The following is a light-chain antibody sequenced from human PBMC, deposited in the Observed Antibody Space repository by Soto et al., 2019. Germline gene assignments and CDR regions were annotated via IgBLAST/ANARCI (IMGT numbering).Light chain of an antibody. V-gene: IGLV2-11*01. CDR2: DVN. CDR1: SSDVDYRY. CDR3: CTYAGNYIFV. J-gene: IGLJ1*01. Sequence: QSVLTQPRSVSGSPGQSVTISCTGASSDVDYRYVSWYQQSPGKAPKLMIHDVNKRPSGVPDRFSGSKSGNTASLTISGLQAEDEADYYCCTYAGNYIFVFGTGTKLTVL.